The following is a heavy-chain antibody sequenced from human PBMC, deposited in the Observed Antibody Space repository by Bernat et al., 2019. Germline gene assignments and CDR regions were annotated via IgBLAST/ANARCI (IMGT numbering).Heavy chain of an antibody. Sequence: EVQLVESGGGLVKPGGSLRLSCAASGFTFSSYSMNWVRQAPGKGLEWVSSISSSSSYIYYADSVKGRFTISRDNAKNSLYLQMNSLRAEDTAVYYCARDAGGDSSGYYFHRYYFDYWGQGTLVTVSS. V-gene: IGHV3-21*01. CDR2: ISSSSSYI. J-gene: IGHJ4*02. CDR3: ARDAGGDSSGYYFHRYYFDY. D-gene: IGHD3-22*01. CDR1: GFTFSSYS.